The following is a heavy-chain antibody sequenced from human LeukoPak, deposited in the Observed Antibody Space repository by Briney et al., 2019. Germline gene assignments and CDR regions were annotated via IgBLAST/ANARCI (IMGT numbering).Heavy chain of an antibody. D-gene: IGHD2-2*01. CDR2: ISGSSGGT. CDR1: GFTFSSYA. CDR3: AKDRRCSSTTCYDAFGI. V-gene: IGHV3-23*01. Sequence: PGGSLRLSCAASGFTFSSYAMSWVRQAPGKGLEWVSGISGSSGGTYYADSVKGRFTISRDNSKNTLYLQMDSLRAEDTAVYYCAKDRRCSSTTCYDAFGIWGQGTMVTVSS. J-gene: IGHJ3*02.